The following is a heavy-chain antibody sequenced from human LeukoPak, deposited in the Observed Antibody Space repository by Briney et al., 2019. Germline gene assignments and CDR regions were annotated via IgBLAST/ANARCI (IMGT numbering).Heavy chain of an antibody. CDR3: AKDVQMTSNAYYNYFDY. CDR2: IRYDGSNK. D-gene: IGHD3-22*01. J-gene: IGHJ4*02. CDR1: GFTFSSYG. Sequence: GGSLRLSCAASGFTFSSYGMHWVRQAPGKGLEWVAFIRYDGSNKYYADSVKGRFTISRDNSKDTLYLQMNSLRPEDTAFYYCAKDVQMTSNAYYNYFDYWGQGTLVTVSS. V-gene: IGHV3-30*02.